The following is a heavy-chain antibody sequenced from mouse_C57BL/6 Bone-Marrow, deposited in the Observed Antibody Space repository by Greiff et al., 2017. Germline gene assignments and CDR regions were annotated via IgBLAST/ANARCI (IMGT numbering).Heavy chain of an antibody. CDR3: ARRGSPYWYFDV. J-gene: IGHJ1*03. Sequence: VQLQQSGPELVKPGTSVKISCKASGYSFTGYYMNWVKQSPEKSLEWIGEINPNTGGTTYNQNFKAKATLTVDKSSSTAYMQLKSLTSEGSAVYYCARRGSPYWYFDVWGTGTTVTVSS. CDR2: INPNTGGT. V-gene: IGHV1-42*01. CDR1: GYSFTGYY.